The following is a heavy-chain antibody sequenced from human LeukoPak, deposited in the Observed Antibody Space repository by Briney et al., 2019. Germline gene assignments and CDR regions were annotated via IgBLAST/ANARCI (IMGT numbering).Heavy chain of an antibody. CDR2: IYYSGST. CDR1: GGSISSSSYY. D-gene: IGHD4-17*01. J-gene: IGHJ4*02. CDR3: ATLFYGDYGFDY. V-gene: IGHV4-39*01. Sequence: SETLSLTCTVSGGSISSSSYYWGWIRQPPGKGLEWIGSIYYSGSTYYNPSLKSRVTISVDTSKNQLSLKLSSVTAADTAVYYCATLFYGDYGFDYWGQGTLVTVSS.